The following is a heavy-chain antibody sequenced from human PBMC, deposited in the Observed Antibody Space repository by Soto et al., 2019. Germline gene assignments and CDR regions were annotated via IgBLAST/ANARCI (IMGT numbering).Heavy chain of an antibody. V-gene: IGHV4-59*01. D-gene: IGHD1-26*01. Sequence: SETLSLTCTVSGGSISSYYWSWIRQPPGKGLEWIAYIYYSGSTNYNPSLKSRVTISVDTSKNQFSLKLSSVTAADTAVYYCARGDGSVTAGYYYDGMDFWGQGTTVTGS. J-gene: IGHJ6*02. CDR3: ARGDGSVTAGYYYDGMDF. CDR2: IYYSGST. CDR1: GGSISSYY.